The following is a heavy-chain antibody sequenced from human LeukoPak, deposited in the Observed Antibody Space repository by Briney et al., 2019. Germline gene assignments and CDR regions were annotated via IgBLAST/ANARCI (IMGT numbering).Heavy chain of an antibody. CDR1: GYTSTSYN. Sequence: GSAKVSCMASGYTSTSYNIKWVPHAPGEGGWWMGCINPNSGNTGNAQKFQGRDTITRNTSISTAYMELSSLRSEDTAVYYCARGFRGSGWPTSSPYFGYWGQGTLVTVSS. J-gene: IGHJ4*02. CDR3: ARGFRGSGWPTSSPYFGY. D-gene: IGHD6-19*01. CDR2: INPNSGNT. V-gene: IGHV1-8*03.